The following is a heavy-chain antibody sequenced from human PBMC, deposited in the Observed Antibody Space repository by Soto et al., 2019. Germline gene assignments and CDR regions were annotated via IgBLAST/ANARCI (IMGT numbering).Heavy chain of an antibody. CDR1: GGSISSYY. CDR3: ARESSSGYRDAFDI. J-gene: IGHJ3*02. V-gene: IGHV4-59*01. CDR2: IYYSGST. D-gene: IGHD3-22*01. Sequence: SETLSLTCTVSGGSISSYYWSWIRQPPGKGLEWIGYIYYSGSTNYNPSLKSRVTISVDTSKNQFSLKLSSVTAADTAVYYCARESSSGYRDAFDIWGPGTMVTVSS.